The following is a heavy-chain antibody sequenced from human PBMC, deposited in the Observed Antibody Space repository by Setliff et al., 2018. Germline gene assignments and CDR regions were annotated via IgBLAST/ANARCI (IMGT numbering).Heavy chain of an antibody. D-gene: IGHD3-22*01. J-gene: IGHJ4*02. Sequence: SVKVSCKASGGTFSTYGISWVRQAPGQGLEWMGGTIPIFGTTNYAQKFQGRVTIITDESTSTAYMELSSLRSEDTAVYYCARERGYYLDSTNYYYYFDYWGQGTLVTVSS. V-gene: IGHV1-69*05. CDR1: GGTFSTYG. CDR3: ARERGYYLDSTNYYYYFDY. CDR2: TIPIFGTT.